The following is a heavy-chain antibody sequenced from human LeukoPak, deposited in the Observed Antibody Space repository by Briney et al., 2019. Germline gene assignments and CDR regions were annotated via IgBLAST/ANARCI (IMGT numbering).Heavy chain of an antibody. CDR2: IYTSGST. J-gene: IGHJ5*02. CDR3: ARGRGGAVNWFDP. V-gene: IGHV4-61*02. D-gene: IGHD3-16*01. Sequence: PSETLSLTCTVSGGSISSGSYYWSWIRPPAGKGLEWIGRIYTSGSTNYNPSLKSRVTISVDTSKNQFSLKLTSVTAADTAVYYCARGRGGAVNWFDPWGQGTLVTVSS. CDR1: GGSISSGSYY.